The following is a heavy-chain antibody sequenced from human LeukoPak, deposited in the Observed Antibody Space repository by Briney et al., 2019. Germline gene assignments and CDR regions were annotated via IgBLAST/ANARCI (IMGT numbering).Heavy chain of an antibody. CDR3: ARDGGSCYMCAFDI. CDR1: GYTFTSYG. Sequence: GASVKVSCKASGYTFTSYGISWVRQAPGQGLEWTGWISAYNGNTNYAQKLQGRVTMTTDTSTSTAYMELRSLRSDDTAVSYCARDGGSCYMCAFDIWGQGTMVTVSS. CDR2: ISAYNGNT. J-gene: IGHJ3*02. D-gene: IGHD2-2*02. V-gene: IGHV1-18*01.